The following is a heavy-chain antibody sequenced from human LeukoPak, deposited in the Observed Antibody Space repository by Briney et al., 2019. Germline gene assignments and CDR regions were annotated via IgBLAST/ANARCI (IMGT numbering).Heavy chain of an antibody. CDR3: ARLPPTHWFDP. CDR2: IWHDGSHK. Sequence: GGSLRLSCAASGFAFNTYAMHWVRQAPGQGLEWVALIWHDGSHKFYSNSVRGQFTISRDNSKNTVSLQMNNLRPADTAVYYCARLPPTHWFDPWGQGTLVTVSS. D-gene: IGHD1-1*01. J-gene: IGHJ5*02. V-gene: IGHV3-33*01. CDR1: GFAFNTYA.